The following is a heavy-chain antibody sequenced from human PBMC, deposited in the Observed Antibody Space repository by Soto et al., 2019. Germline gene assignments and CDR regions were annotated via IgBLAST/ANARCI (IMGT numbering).Heavy chain of an antibody. V-gene: IGHV3-11*01. CDR1: GFTFSDYQ. CDR2: ISISSRTI. Sequence: QVQLVESGGGLVKPGGSLRLSCAASGFTFSDYQMSWIRQAPGKGLEWVAYISISSRTIYYADSVKGRFTISRDNAKNSLYLQMNSLRAEDTAVYYCARAPGHYDCWFDPWGQGTLVTVSS. J-gene: IGHJ5*02. D-gene: IGHD5-12*01. CDR3: ARAPGHYDCWFDP.